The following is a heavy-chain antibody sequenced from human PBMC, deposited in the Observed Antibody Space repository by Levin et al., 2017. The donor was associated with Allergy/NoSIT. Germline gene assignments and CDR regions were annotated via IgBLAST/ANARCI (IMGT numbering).Heavy chain of an antibody. D-gene: IGHD2-2*01. CDR1: GFTFSSSA. J-gene: IGHJ3*02. V-gene: IGHV3-30-3*01. Sequence: LSLTCAASGFTFSSSAMHWVRQAPGKGLEWVAVISYDGSNKYYADSVKGRFTISRDNSKNTLYLQMNSLRAEDTAVYYCARPSSTLDAFDIWGQGTMVTVSS. CDR3: ARPSSTLDAFDI. CDR2: ISYDGSNK.